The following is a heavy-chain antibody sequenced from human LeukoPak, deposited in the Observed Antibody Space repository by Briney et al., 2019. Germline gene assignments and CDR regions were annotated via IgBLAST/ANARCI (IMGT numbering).Heavy chain of an antibody. D-gene: IGHD3-22*01. CDR2: IYYSGST. CDR1: GGSFSVYY. Sequence: PSETLSLTCAVYGGSFSVYYWSWIRQPPGKGLEWIGYIYYSGSTNYNPSLKSRVTISVDTSKNQFSLKLSSVTAADTAVYYCARHRGHYYDSSGYDYWGQGTLVTVSS. V-gene: IGHV4-59*08. CDR3: ARHRGHYYDSSGYDY. J-gene: IGHJ4*02.